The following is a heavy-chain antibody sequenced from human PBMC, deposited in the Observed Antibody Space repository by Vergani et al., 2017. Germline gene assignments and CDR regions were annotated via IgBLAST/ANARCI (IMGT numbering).Heavy chain of an antibody. CDR1: GFTFSSYG. CDR2: IWYDGSNK. Sequence: QVQLVESGGGVVQPGRFLRLFCAASGFTFSSYGMHWVRQAPGKGLEWVAVIWYDGSNKYYADSVKGRFTISSDNSKNTLYLQMNSLRAEDTAVYYCASCSSTSCYHSAFDIWGQGTMVTVSS. V-gene: IGHV3-33*01. D-gene: IGHD2-2*01. J-gene: IGHJ3*02. CDR3: ASCSSTSCYHSAFDI.